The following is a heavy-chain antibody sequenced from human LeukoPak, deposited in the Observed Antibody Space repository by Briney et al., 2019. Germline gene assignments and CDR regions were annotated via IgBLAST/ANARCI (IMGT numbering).Heavy chain of an antibody. CDR2: ISGSGSAT. J-gene: IGHJ4*02. D-gene: IGHD2-2*02. Sequence: GGSLRLSCAASGFTFSNYGMSWVRQAPGKGLEWVSTISGSGSATYNAGSVKGRFTTSRDNSNNTLYLQMNSLRAEDAAVYYCAKTEAPAAIRAGSDYWGQGTLVTVSS. CDR3: AKTEAPAAIRAGSDY. V-gene: IGHV3-23*01. CDR1: GFTFSNYG.